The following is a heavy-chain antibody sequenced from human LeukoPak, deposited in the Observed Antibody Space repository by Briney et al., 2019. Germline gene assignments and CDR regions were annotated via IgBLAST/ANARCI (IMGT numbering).Heavy chain of an antibody. Sequence: GGSLRLSCTASGFTFSGFSMHWVRQAPGKGLEWLSYISTSSRSTYYADSVKGRFTISRDNAKNTLFLDMHSLRPGDSAVYYCTRSAVRGVACDYWGQGTLLTVSS. CDR3: TRSAVRGVACDY. CDR2: ISTSSRST. V-gene: IGHV3-48*01. D-gene: IGHD3-10*01. CDR1: GFTFSGFS. J-gene: IGHJ4*02.